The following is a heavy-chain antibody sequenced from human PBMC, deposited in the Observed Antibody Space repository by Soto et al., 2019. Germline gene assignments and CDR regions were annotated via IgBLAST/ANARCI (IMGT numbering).Heavy chain of an antibody. CDR3: SRSSATYYYQRIPYWTDKELDI. CDR2: LIPIFDAR. Sequence: QVQLVQSGAEVQKPGSSVKVSCKASGDTFSSHALSWVRQAPGQGLERLGGLIPIFDARTSAHKIQDRVTIDADKSTKTGYMALSSLTSEVTDVYYCSRSSATYYYQRIPYWTDKELDIWGQGPLITVSS. D-gene: IGHD1-1*01. J-gene: IGHJ4*02. V-gene: IGHV1-69*06. CDR1: GDTFSSHA.